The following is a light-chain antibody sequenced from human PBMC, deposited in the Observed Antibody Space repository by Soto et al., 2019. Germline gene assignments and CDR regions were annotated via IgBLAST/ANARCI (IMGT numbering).Light chain of an antibody. J-gene: IGKJ3*01. CDR2: GAS. CDR3: QQHNNWPFT. CDR1: QSVSSN. Sequence: EIVMTQSPATLSVSPGERATLSCRASQSVSSNLAWYQQKPGQAPRLLSYGASTRATGIPARFSGSGSGTEFTLTISSLQSEDFAVYYCQQHNNWPFTFGPGTKVDIK. V-gene: IGKV3-15*01.